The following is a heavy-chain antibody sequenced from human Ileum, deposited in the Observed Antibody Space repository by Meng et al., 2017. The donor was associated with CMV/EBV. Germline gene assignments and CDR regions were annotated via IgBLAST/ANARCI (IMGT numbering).Heavy chain of an antibody. V-gene: IGHV3-74*01. Sequence: WIRWVRQAPGMGLVWVSHFNSDGSTANYADSVKGRFTVSRDNAKSILHLQMNSLRAEDTAVYYCATGMAASSNVLHYWGQGTLVTVSS. D-gene: IGHD3-10*02. J-gene: IGHJ4*02. CDR2: FNSDGSTA. CDR3: ATGMAASSNVLHY. CDR1: W.